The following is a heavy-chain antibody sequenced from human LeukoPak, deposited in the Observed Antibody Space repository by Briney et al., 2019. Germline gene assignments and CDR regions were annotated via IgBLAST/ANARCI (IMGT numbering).Heavy chain of an antibody. D-gene: IGHD3-22*01. CDR2: ISSSSSYI. V-gene: IGHV3-21*01. CDR3: TRYDSSGYLINGASDY. CDR1: GFTFSSYW. J-gene: IGHJ4*02. Sequence: GGSLRLSCAASGFTFSSYWMSWVRQAPGKGLEWVSSISSSSSYIYYADSVKGRFTISRDNAKNSLYLQMNSLRAEDTAVYYCTRYDSSGYLINGASDYWGQGTLVTVSS.